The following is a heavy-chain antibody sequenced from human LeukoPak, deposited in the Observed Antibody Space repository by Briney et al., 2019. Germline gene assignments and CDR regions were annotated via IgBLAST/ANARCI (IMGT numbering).Heavy chain of an antibody. V-gene: IGHV3-7*05. D-gene: IGHD4-17*01. J-gene: IGHJ4*02. CDR2: IKQDGSEQ. Sequence: GGSLRLSCAASGFPFNKFWMSWVRQAPGKGLEWVASIKQDGSEQFHVDSVKGRCTISRDNAKNSLYLQMNSLRAEDTAMYYCARFPTGFDYWGQGTLVTVAS. CDR1: GFPFNKFW. CDR3: ARFPTGFDY.